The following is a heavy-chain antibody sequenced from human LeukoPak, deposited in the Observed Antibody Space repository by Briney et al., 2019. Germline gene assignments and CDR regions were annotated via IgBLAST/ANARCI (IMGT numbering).Heavy chain of an antibody. CDR3: ASAADGYKE. V-gene: IGHV3-74*01. Sequence: GGSLRLSCAASGFTFSSYWMHWVRQAPGKGLVWVSRIKSDGSNTNYADSVKGRFTISRDNAKNSLYLQMNSLRAEDTAVYYCASAADGYKEWGQGTLVTVSS. CDR1: GFTFSSYW. D-gene: IGHD5-24*01. J-gene: IGHJ4*02. CDR2: IKSDGSNT.